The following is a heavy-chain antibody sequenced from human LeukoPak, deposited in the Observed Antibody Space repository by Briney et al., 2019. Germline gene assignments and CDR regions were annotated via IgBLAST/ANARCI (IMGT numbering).Heavy chain of an antibody. D-gene: IGHD3-10*01. CDR3: AKDRPPHYYGFDAFDI. CDR2: ISGSGGST. Sequence: GGSLRLSCAASGFTFSSHAMSWVRQAPGKGLEWVSGISGSGGSTYYADSVKGRFTISRDNSKNTLYLQMNSLRAEDTAVYYCAKDRPPHYYGFDAFDIWGQGTMVTVSS. V-gene: IGHV3-23*01. J-gene: IGHJ3*02. CDR1: GFTFSSHA.